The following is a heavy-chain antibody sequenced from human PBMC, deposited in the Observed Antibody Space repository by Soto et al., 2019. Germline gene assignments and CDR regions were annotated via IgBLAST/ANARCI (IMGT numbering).Heavy chain of an antibody. V-gene: IGHV4-34*01. CDR3: ARRFRGQWLVLDYFDY. D-gene: IGHD6-19*01. CDR2: INHSGST. CDR1: GGSFSGYY. J-gene: IGHJ4*02. Sequence: SETLSLTCAVYGGSFSGYYWSWIRQPPGKGLEWIGEINHSGSTNYNPSLKGRVTISVDTSKNQFSLKLSSVTAADTAVYYCARRFRGQWLVLDYFDYWGQGTLVTVS.